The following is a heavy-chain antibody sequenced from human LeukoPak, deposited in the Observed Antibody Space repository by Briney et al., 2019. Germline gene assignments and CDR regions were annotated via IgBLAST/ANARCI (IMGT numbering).Heavy chain of an antibody. CDR1: GYTFTSYG. J-gene: IGHJ6*03. D-gene: IGHD4-23*01. CDR3: ARGRRGNYLGDYYYYYMDV. CDR2: ISAYNGNT. V-gene: IGHV1-18*01. Sequence: ASVTVSCKASGYTFTSYGISWVRQAPGQGLEWMGWISAYNGNTNYAQKLQGRVTMTTDTSTSTAYMELRSLRSDDTAVYYCARGRRGNYLGDYYYYYMDVWGKGTTVTISS.